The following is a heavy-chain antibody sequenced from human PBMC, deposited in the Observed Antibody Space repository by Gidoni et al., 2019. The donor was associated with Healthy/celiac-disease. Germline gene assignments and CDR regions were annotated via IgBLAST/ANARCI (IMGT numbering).Heavy chain of an antibody. J-gene: IGHJ4*02. V-gene: IGHV4-39*07. CDR1: GGSISRSSYY. CDR2: IYYSGST. CDR3: ARALLVKYCSGGSCYSTNFDY. D-gene: IGHD2-15*01. Sequence: QLQLQESGPGLVKPSETLSLTCTVSGGSISRSSYYRGWIRQPPGKGLEWIGSIYYSGSTYYNPSLKSRVTISVDTSKNQFSLKLSSVTAADTAVYYCARALLVKYCSGGSCYSTNFDYWGQGTLVTVSS.